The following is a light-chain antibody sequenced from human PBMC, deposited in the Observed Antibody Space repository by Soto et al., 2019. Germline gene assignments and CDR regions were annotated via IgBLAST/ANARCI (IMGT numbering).Light chain of an antibody. V-gene: IGLV2-11*01. CDR2: DVS. Sequence: QSVLTQPRSVSGSPGQSVTISCTGTSSDVGNYNYVSWYQQHPGKAPKLMIYDVSQRPSGVPDRFSGSKSGNTASLTISGLQAEDEADYYCCSYAGSYIYVVFGGGTQLTVL. J-gene: IGLJ2*01. CDR1: SSDVGNYNY. CDR3: CSYAGSYIYVV.